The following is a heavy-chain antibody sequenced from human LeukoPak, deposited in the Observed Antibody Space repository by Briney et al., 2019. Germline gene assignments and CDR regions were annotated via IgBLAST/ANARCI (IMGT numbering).Heavy chain of an antibody. Sequence: SETLSLTCTVSGGSISSYYWSWIRQPAGKGLEWIGRIYTSGSTNYNPSLKSRVTMSVDTSKNQFSLKLSSVTAADTAVYYCARALVGSRFLEWLAFDYWGQGTLVTVSS. CDR3: ARALVGSRFLEWLAFDY. CDR1: GGSISSYY. D-gene: IGHD3-3*01. J-gene: IGHJ4*02. CDR2: IYTSGST. V-gene: IGHV4-4*07.